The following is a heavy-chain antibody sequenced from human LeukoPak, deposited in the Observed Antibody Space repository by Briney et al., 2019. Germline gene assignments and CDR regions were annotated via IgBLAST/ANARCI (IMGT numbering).Heavy chain of an antibody. CDR1: GFTFTGYY. J-gene: IGHJ4*02. Sequence: VASVKVSCKASGFTFTGYYMHWVRQAPGQGPEWMGWINLNTGNTMYAQKFQGRVSMTRDTSISTTFMELSRLRSDDAAVYYCARVLAYSSGKDLDYWGQGTLVNVSS. D-gene: IGHD6-19*01. CDR2: INLNTGNT. V-gene: IGHV1-2*02. CDR3: ARVLAYSSGKDLDY.